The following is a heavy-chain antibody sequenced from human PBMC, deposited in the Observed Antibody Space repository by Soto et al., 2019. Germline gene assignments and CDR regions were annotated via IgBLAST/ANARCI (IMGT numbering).Heavy chain of an antibody. CDR3: ARGITNNYYYYYMGV. V-gene: IGHV3-66*01. CDR2: IYSGGST. CDR1: GFTVSSNY. D-gene: IGHD3-3*01. J-gene: IGHJ6*03. Sequence: GGSLRLSCAASGFTVSSNYMSWVRQAPGKGLEWVSVIYSGGSTYYADSVKGRFTISRDNSKNTLYLQMNSLRAEDTAVYYCARGITNNYYYYYMGVWGNGTTVTVSS.